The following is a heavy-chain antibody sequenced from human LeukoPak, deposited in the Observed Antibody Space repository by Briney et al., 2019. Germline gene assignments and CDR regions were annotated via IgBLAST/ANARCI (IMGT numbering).Heavy chain of an antibody. Sequence: NAGNGNTKYSQKFQGRVTITRDTSASTAYMELSSLRSEDTAVYYCARGFLWFGELSPPGYWGQGTLVTVSS. J-gene: IGHJ4*02. V-gene: IGHV1-3*01. D-gene: IGHD3-10*01. CDR2: NAGNGNT. CDR3: ARGFLWFGELSPPGY.